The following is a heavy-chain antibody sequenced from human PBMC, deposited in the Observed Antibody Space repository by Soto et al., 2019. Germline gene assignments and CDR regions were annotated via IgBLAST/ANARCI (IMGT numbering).Heavy chain of an antibody. J-gene: IGHJ4*02. D-gene: IGHD3-3*01. Sequence: QVQLVQSGAEMKKPGASVKVSCKASGYIFSNYEISWVRQAPGQGLEWMGWISPNNGDTNYAQKFQGRVTITTDTSTSTAYMEMRGLKSDDTATYYCERRQGTITSFAVVTEDHYSGQGTMLTVSS. CDR2: ISPNNGDT. CDR1: GYIFSNYE. V-gene: IGHV1-18*01. CDR3: ERRQGTITSFAVVTEDHY.